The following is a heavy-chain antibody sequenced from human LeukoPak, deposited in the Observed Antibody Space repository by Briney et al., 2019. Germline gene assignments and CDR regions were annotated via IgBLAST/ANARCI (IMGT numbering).Heavy chain of an antibody. D-gene: IGHD4-17*01. CDR3: ARHKENYGDSCLGDD. V-gene: IGHV3-30-3*01. CDR2: ISYDGSNK. CDR1: GSTFSTYA. Sequence: GGSLNPSCEASGSTFSTYAMPWVGRAPARGLDGVEVISYDGSNKYHADSVKGRFTISSDNSKNTLYLQMNSLRADDTAVYYCARHKENYGDSCLGDDWGQGTLVTVSS. J-gene: IGHJ4*02.